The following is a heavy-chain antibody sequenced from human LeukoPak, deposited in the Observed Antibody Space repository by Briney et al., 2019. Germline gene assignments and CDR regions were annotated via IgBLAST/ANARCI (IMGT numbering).Heavy chain of an antibody. CDR1: GYTFASYG. CDR3: ARASLYCNGGSCYFDY. CDR2: ISAYNGNT. V-gene: IGHV1-18*01. Sequence: GASVKVSCKASGYTFASYGISWVRQAPGQGLEWMGWISAYNGNTNYAQELQGRVTITRDTSASTAYMELSSLRSEDTAVYYCARASLYCNGGSCYFDYWGQGTVVTVSS. J-gene: IGHJ4*02. D-gene: IGHD2-15*01.